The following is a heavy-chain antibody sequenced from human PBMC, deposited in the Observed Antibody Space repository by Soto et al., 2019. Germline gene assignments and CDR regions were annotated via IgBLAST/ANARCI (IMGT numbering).Heavy chain of an antibody. D-gene: IGHD3-10*01. J-gene: IGHJ4*02. V-gene: IGHV3-30*03. CDR2: ISYDGSDK. Sequence: QVQLVESGGGVVQPGRSLRLSCAASGFPFTSYGMHWVREGPDKGLEWVAIISYDGSDKYYADSVKGQFTISRDNSKNSLYVQMSSLIPENTTLCNCVGGQHYFDFRCQGTMVIVA. CDR1: GFPFTSYG. CDR3: VGGQHYFDF.